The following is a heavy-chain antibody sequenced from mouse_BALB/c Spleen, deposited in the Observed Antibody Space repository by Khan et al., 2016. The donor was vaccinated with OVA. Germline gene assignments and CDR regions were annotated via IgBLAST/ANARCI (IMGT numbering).Heavy chain of an antibody. J-gene: IGHJ2*01. V-gene: IGHV5-6-3*01. CDR3: ARMARTIN. CDR1: GFTFSSYG. CDR2: INSNGGST. Sequence: EVQRVESGGGLVQPGGSLKLSCAASGFTFSSYGMSRVRQTPDKRLELVATINSNGGSTYYPDSVKGRFTISRDNAKNTLYLQMSSLKSEDTAMYYCARMARTINWGQGTTLTVSS.